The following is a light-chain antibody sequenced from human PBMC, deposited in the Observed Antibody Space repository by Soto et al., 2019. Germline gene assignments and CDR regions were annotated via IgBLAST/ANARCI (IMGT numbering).Light chain of an antibody. J-gene: IGLJ1*01. Sequence: QSVLTQPPSASGTPGQRVTISCSGHSSNIGSKYVYWYQQLPGTAPKLLICSYNQRPSGAPDRFSGSKSGTSASLAISGLRSEDEADYYCAAWDDSLSGYVFGTGTKVTVL. CDR1: SSNIGSKY. V-gene: IGLV1-47*02. CDR2: SYN. CDR3: AAWDDSLSGYV.